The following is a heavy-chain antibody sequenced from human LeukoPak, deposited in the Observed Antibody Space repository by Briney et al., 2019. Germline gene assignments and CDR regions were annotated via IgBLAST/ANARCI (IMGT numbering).Heavy chain of an antibody. CDR1: GGSITQYY. J-gene: IGHJ3*01. CDR3: ATTEPSKAGRGLDV. D-gene: IGHD6-6*01. V-gene: IGHV4-59*03. CDR2: MYYTGST. Sequence: SETLSLTCTVSGGSITQYYWAWLRQSPGKALEWIGYMYYTGSTNYNPSLKSRVTISVDTSKKKFSLRLKSVSAADTAMYYCATTEPSKAGRGLDVWGQGTMVIVSS.